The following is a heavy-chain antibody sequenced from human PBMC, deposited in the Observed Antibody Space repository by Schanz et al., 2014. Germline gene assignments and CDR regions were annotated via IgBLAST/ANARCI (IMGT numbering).Heavy chain of an antibody. J-gene: IGHJ3*02. V-gene: IGHV1-18*01. CDR3: ARVHIAAYRYSSPGAFDI. CDR2: INAHTGNT. D-gene: IGHD6-19*01. CDR1: GYIFGSHG. Sequence: QLMQSGSEVRKPGASVKVSCKASGYIFGSHGMTWVRQAPGQGPELMGWINAHTGNTQYAQKFRGRVNMTRDTVTTTMHLELTRMRTDDTAIYYCARVHIAAYRYSSPGAFDIWGQGTMVTVSS.